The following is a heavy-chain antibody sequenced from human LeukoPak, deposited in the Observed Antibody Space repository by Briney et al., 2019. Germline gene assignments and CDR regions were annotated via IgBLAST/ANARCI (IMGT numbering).Heavy chain of an antibody. D-gene: IGHD6-13*01. J-gene: IGHJ3*02. CDR3: ARVRSSTLYAFDI. Sequence: PSETLSLTCTVSGGSISSGDYYWSWIRQPPGKGLEWIGYIYYSGSTYYNPSLKSRVTISVDTSKNQFSLKLSSVTAADTAVYYCARVRSSTLYAFDIWGQGTMVTVSS. CDR2: IYYSGST. CDR1: GGSISSGDYY. V-gene: IGHV4-30-4*08.